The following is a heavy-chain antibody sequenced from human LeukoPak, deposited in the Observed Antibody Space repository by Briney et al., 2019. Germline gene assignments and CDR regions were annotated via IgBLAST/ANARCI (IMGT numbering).Heavy chain of an antibody. CDR2: IIPIFGTA. V-gene: IGHV1-69*13. D-gene: IGHD2-2*01. CDR1: GGTFSSYA. J-gene: IGHJ6*03. Sequence: ASVKVSCKASGGTFSSYAISWVRQAPGQGLEWMGGIIPIFGTANYAQKFQGRVTITADESTSTAYMELSSLRSEDTAVYYCARGLIVVVPAAMSPYYYYYMDVWGKGTTVTVSS. CDR3: ARGLIVVVPAAMSPYYYYYMDV.